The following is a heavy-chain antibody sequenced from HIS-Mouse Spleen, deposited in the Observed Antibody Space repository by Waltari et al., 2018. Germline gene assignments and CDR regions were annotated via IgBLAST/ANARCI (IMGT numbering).Heavy chain of an antibody. J-gene: IGHJ2*01. D-gene: IGHD6-13*01. Sequence: QLQLQESGPGLVTPSETLSLTCTVSGGSISSISYYWGRIRQPPGKGLEWIGSIYYSGSTYYNPSLKSRVTISVDTSKNQFSLKLSSVTAADTAVYYCAREIPYSSSWYDWYFDLWGRGTLVTVSS. V-gene: IGHV4-39*07. CDR2: IYYSGST. CDR1: GGSISSISYY. CDR3: AREIPYSSSWYDWYFDL.